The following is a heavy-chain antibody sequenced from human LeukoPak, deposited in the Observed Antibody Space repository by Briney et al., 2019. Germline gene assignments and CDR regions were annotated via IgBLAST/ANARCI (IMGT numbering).Heavy chain of an antibody. D-gene: IGHD3-22*01. CDR2: IYYSGST. CDR1: GGSISTYY. V-gene: IGHV4-59*08. J-gene: IGHJ4*02. CDR3: ARQYYYDSSGYSTASGLFDD. Sequence: SETLSLTCTVSGGSISTYYWSWIRRPPGKGLEWIGYIYYSGSTNYNPSLKSRVTISIDTSKNQFSLKLSSVTAADMAVYYCARQYYYDSSGYSTASGLFDDWGQGTLVTVSS.